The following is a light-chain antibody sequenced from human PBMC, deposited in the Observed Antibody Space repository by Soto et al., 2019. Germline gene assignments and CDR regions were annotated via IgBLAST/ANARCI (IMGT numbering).Light chain of an antibody. CDR2: GAS. Sequence: EIVLTQSPGTLSLSPGERATLSCRASQSVSSSYLAWYQQKPGQAPMLLIYGASSRATGIPDKFSGSGFGTDFTLTISRLEPEDFAVYYCQKYDNSPLTFGGGATVEIK. CDR3: QKYDNSPLT. V-gene: IGKV3-20*01. CDR1: QSVSSSY. J-gene: IGKJ4*01.